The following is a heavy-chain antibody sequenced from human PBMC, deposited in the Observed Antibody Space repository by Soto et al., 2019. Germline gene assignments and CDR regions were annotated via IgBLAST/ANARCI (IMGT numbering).Heavy chain of an antibody. CDR2: INGYNGNT. J-gene: IGHJ6*02. V-gene: IGHV1-18*01. Sequence: QVQLVQSGAEVKKPGASVKVSCKASGYTFSRSGISWVRQAPGQGLEWMGWINGYNGNTNYTQKMQGRITMTTDTPTSTGYMELRSLSSDDTAVYYCARMGDVPYYYSGMDVWGQGTTVIVSS. CDR3: ARMGDVPYYYSGMDV. D-gene: IGHD3-16*01. CDR1: GYTFSRSG.